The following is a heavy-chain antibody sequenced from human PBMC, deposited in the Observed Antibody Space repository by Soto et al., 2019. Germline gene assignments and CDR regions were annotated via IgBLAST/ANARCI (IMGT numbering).Heavy chain of an antibody. CDR2: IYYSGST. J-gene: IGHJ6*01. V-gene: IGHV4-39*01. CDR3: ARLGGGNWNYRNYYYGMDV. CDR1: GGSLSSSSYY. D-gene: IGHD1-7*01. Sequence: ESLSLTFTVSGGSLSSSSYYWVWILQPPGNGLEWIGSIYYSGSTYYNPSLKSRVTISVDTSKNQFSLKLSSVTAADTAVYYCARLGGGNWNYRNYYYGMDVWGQGTTVTVSS.